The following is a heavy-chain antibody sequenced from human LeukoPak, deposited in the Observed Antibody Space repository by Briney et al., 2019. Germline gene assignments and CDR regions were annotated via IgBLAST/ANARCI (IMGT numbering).Heavy chain of an antibody. D-gene: IGHD2-15*01. V-gene: IGHV3-9*01. CDR3: AKGHGVVVVAATPFDI. CDR1: GFTFDDYA. Sequence: GGSLRLSCAASGFTFDDYAMHWVRQAPGKGLEWVSGISWNSGSIGYADSVKGRSTISRDNAENSLYLQMNSLRAEDTALYYCAKGHGVVVVAATPFDIWGQGAMVTVSS. CDR2: ISWNSGSI. J-gene: IGHJ3*02.